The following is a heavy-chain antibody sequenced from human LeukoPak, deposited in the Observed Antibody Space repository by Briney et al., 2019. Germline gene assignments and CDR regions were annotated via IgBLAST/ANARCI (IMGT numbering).Heavy chain of an antibody. CDR3: ARVGYGPPFEY. V-gene: IGHV3-48*02. J-gene: IGHJ4*02. CDR1: GLTFSSYS. Sequence: GGSLRLSCAASGLTFSSYSMNWVRQAPGKGLEWVSYISSSSGTIYYADSVKGRFTISRDNAKNSLYLQMSSLGDEDTAVYYCARVGYGPPFEYWGQGTLVTVSS. CDR2: ISSSSGTI. D-gene: IGHD5-18*01.